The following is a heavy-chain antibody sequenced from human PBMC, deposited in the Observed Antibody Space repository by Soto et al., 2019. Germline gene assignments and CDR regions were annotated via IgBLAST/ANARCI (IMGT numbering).Heavy chain of an antibody. J-gene: IGHJ4*02. V-gene: IGHV4-30-2*01. CDR3: ARSREFDY. CDR1: GGSLSGATYS. Sequence: SETLSLTCVVSGGSLSGATYSWNWIRQPPGKGLEWIGYIFPSGTTYYNPSLKSRVTISIDVSKNQFSLSLRSFTAADTAVYYCARSREFDYWSQGTLVTVSS. CDR2: IFPSGTT.